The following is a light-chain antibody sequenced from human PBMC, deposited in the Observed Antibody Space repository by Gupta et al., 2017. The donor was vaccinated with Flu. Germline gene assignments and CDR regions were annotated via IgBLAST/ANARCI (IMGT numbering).Light chain of an antibody. Sequence: QLVLTQSPSASASLGASVKLTCTLSSGHSSYAIAWHQQQPEKGPRYLMKLNSDGSHSKGDGLPDRFSGSSSGAERYLTISNLQSEDEADYYCQTWGTGIGVFGGGTKLTVL. V-gene: IGLV4-69*01. CDR1: SGHSSYA. CDR2: LNSDGSH. J-gene: IGLJ3*02. CDR3: QTWGTGIGV.